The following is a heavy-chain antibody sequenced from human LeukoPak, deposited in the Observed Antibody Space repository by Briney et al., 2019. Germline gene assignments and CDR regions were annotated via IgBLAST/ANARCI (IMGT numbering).Heavy chain of an antibody. V-gene: IGHV1-18*01. Sequence: ASVKVSCKASGYTFTSYGISWVRQAPGQGLEWMGWISAYNGNTNYAQKLQGRVTMTTDTSTSTAYMELRSLRSDDTAVYYCAVGGRWPGYYVSNFDYWGQGTLVTVSS. CDR1: GYTFTSYG. CDR3: AVGGRWPGYYVSNFDY. CDR2: ISAYNGNT. D-gene: IGHD3/OR15-3a*01. J-gene: IGHJ4*02.